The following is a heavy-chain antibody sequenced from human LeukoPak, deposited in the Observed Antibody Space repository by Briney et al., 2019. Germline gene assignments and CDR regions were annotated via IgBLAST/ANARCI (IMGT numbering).Heavy chain of an antibody. CDR2: IYYSGST. CDR3: ARETLRIAPVRD. D-gene: IGHD2/OR15-2a*01. J-gene: IGHJ4*02. V-gene: IGHV4-59*06. CDR1: GGSISSYY. Sequence: SETLSLTCTVSGGSISSYYWSWIRQHPGKGLEWIGYIYYSGSTYYNPSLKSRVTISVDTSKNQFSLKLSSVTAADTAVYYCARETLRIAPVRDWGQGTLVTVSS.